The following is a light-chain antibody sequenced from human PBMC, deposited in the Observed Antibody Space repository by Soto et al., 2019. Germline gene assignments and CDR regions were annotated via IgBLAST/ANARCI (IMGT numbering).Light chain of an antibody. CDR1: SSDIGSYNR. V-gene: IGLV2-18*02. J-gene: IGLJ1*01. CDR2: EVS. Sequence: SVLTQPPSVSGSPGQSVTISCTGTSSDIGSYNRVSWYQQPPGTAPKLMVYEVSNRPSGVPDRFSGSKSGNTASLTISGLQAEDEADYYCSSYPRSSTYVFGTGTKVTVL. CDR3: SSYPRSSTYV.